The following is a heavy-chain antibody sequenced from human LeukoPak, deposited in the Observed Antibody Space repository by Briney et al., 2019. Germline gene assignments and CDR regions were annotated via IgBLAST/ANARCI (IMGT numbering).Heavy chain of an antibody. J-gene: IGHJ5*02. Sequence: YPGGSLRLSCAASGFTFSSYAMSWVRQAPGKGLEWVSAISGSGGSTYYADSVKGRFTISRDNSKNTLYLQMNSLRAEDTAVYYCAKDDDYCSSTSRYRRFDPWGQGTLVTVSS. V-gene: IGHV3-23*01. CDR2: ISGSGGST. D-gene: IGHD2-2*01. CDR3: AKDDDYCSSTSRYRRFDP. CDR1: GFTFSSYA.